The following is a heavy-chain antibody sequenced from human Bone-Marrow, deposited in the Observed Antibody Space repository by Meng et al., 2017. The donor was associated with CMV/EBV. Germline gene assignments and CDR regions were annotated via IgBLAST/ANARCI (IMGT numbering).Heavy chain of an antibody. D-gene: IGHD5-24*01. J-gene: IGHJ4*02. V-gene: IGHV4-59*01. CDR3: ARVGRRDGYNSHFDN. CDR1: DDSISGYY. CDR2: IYYIGST. Sequence: GSLRLSCIVSDDSISGYYWSWIRQPPGKGLEWIGYIYYIGSTNYNPSLKSRLTISMDTSKNQLSLKVKSVTAADPAVYYCARVGRRDGYNSHFDNWGQGTLVTVSS.